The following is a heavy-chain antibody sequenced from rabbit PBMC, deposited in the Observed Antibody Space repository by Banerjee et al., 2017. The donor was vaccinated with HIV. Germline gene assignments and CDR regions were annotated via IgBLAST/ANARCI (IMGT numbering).Heavy chain of an antibody. CDR1: GFSFSNKYV. D-gene: IGHD8-1*01. Sequence: QEQLEESGGGLVQPEGSLTLTCTASGFSFSNKYVMCWVRQAPGKGLEWIGCINTSSGNTVYATWAKGRFTISKTSWTTVTLQMTSLTAADTATYFCARDGGRSVYTQYYFNLWGPGTLVTVS. CDR2: INTSSGNT. CDR3: ARDGGRSVYTQYYFNL. V-gene: IGHV1S45*01. J-gene: IGHJ4*01.